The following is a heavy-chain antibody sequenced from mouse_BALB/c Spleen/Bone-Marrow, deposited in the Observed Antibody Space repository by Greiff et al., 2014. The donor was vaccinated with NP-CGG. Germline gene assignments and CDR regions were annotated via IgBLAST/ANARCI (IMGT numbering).Heavy chain of an antibody. V-gene: IGHV1-63*02. D-gene: IGHD2-1*01. Sequence: VHLVESGAELVRPGTSVKMSCKAAGYSFTNFWIGWVKQRPGHGLEWIGDIYPKNDDANYNEKFKGRATLTVDTSFSTAYMQLSGLTSEDSAIYYCTRHYGNYDYWGQGSTLTVSS. CDR1: GYSFTNFW. CDR2: IYPKNDDA. CDR3: TRHYGNYDY. J-gene: IGHJ2*01.